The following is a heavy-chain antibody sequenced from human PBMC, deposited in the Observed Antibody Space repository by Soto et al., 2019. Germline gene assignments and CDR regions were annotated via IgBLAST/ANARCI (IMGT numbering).Heavy chain of an antibody. V-gene: IGHV1-2*04. D-gene: IGHD1-26*01. CDR1: GYTFTGYY. J-gene: IGHJ6*02. CDR2: INPNSGGT. CDR3: ARGWRGIVGATTFFPYYYYGMDV. Sequence: ASVKVSCKASGYTFTGYYMHWVRQAPGQGLEWMGWINPNSGGTNYAQKFQGWVTMTRDTSISTAYMELSRLRSDDTAVYYCARGWRGIVGATTFFPYYYYGMDVWGQGTTVTVSS.